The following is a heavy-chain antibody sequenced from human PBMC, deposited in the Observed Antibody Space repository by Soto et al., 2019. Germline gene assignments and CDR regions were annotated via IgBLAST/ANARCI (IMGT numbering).Heavy chain of an antibody. D-gene: IGHD7-27*01. CDR1: GCIFMSYV. Sequence: ASVKVSCKASGCIFMSYVITWVLQAPGQGLEWMGCFTADDGYTNYAQKFQGRVTMTTDTSTSTAYMELRSLRSDDTAIYYCARRTLGSAIGVGDYWGQGTLVTVSS. V-gene: IGHV1-18*01. CDR3: ARRTLGSAIGVGDY. CDR2: FTADDGYT. J-gene: IGHJ4*02.